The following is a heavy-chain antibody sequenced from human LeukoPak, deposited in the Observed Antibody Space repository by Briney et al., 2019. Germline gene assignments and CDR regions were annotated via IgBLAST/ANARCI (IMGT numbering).Heavy chain of an antibody. J-gene: IGHJ4*02. D-gene: IGHD2-15*01. CDR1: GFTFSSYW. Sequence: GGSLRLSCAASGFTFSSYWMHWVRQAPGKGLVWVSRINSDGSSTSYADSVKGRFTISRDNAKDTLYLQMNSLRAEDTAVYYCARDPAGYGLDYWGQGTLVTVSS. V-gene: IGHV3-74*01. CDR3: ARDPAGYGLDY. CDR2: INSDGSST.